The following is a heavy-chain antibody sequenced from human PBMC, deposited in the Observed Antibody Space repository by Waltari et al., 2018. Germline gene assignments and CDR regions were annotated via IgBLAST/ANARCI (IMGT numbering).Heavy chain of an antibody. V-gene: IGHV4-34*01. CDR3: ARSKEVTTLYYYYYMDV. Sequence: QVQLQQWGAGLLKPSETLSLTCAVYGGSFSGNYWSWIRQPPGKGLEWNGETHRSGRTKYSPSLKSRVTISVDTSKNQFSLKLTSVTAADTAVYYCARSKEVTTLYYYYYMDVWGKGTTVTVSS. CDR1: GGSFSGNY. J-gene: IGHJ6*03. CDR2: THRSGRT. D-gene: IGHD4-17*01.